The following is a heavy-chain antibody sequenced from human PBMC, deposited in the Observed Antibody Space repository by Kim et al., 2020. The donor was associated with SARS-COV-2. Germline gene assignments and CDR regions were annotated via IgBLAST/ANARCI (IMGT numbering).Heavy chain of an antibody. CDR2: IYYSGST. J-gene: IGHJ5*02. CDR1: Y. Sequence: YWGWIRQNPGKGLEWIGYIYYSGSTYYNPSLKSRVTISVDTSKNQFSLKLSSVTAADTAVYYCARVLGAITIFGVVIVNWFDPWGQGTLV. D-gene: IGHD3-3*01. CDR3: ARVLGAITIFGVVIVNWFDP. V-gene: IGHV4-31*02.